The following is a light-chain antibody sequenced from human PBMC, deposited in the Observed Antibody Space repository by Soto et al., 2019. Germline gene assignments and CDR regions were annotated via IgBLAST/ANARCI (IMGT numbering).Light chain of an antibody. CDR3: QQSYDTPIT. CDR2: DAS. Sequence: DIQMTQCPSTLSGSVGDRVTITCRASQTISSWLAWYQQKPGKAPKLLVYDASTLQSGVASRFSGSGSGTDFTLTIASLQPEDFATYYCQQSYDTPITFGQGTRLEIK. J-gene: IGKJ5*01. CDR1: QTISSW. V-gene: IGKV1-39*01.